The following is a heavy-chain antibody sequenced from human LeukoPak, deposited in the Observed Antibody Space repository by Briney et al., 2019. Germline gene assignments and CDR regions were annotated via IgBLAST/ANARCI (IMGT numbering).Heavy chain of an antibody. V-gene: IGHV1-24*01. D-gene: IGHD6-13*01. CDR3: ATGPTMPAPDTSPGLLDF. J-gene: IGHJ4*02. Sequence: ASVKVSCKVSGYSLTELSMHWVRQAPGKGLEWMGGVDPENCAAIYAQKLQGRVTMTEDTSTDTAYMELNSLTSDDTAVYYCATGPTMPAPDTSPGLLDFWGQGTLVTVSS. CDR1: GYSLTELS. CDR2: VDPENCAA.